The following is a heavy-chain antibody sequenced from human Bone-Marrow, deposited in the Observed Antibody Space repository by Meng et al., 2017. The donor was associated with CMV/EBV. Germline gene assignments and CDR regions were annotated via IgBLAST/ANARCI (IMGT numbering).Heavy chain of an antibody. V-gene: IGHV3-30*02. J-gene: IGHJ4*02. CDR3: AKGEYNSPSLLDY. CDR1: GFSFNSYA. Sequence: GESLKISCAASGFSFNSYAMHWVRQPPGKGLEWVTFIRYDGNNVCYADSVKGRFTVSRDNSKNTLHLQMNRLRPEDTAVYYCAKGEYNSPSLLDYWARERWSPSPQ. D-gene: IGHD6-6*01. CDR2: IRYDGNNV.